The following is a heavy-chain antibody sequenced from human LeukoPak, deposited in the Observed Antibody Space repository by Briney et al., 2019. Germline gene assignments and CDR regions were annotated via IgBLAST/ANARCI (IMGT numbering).Heavy chain of an antibody. D-gene: IGHD6-25*01. CDR2: INTSGST. J-gene: IGHJ5*02. CDR3: AREGGDPRWLDP. V-gene: IGHV4-4*07. CDR1: GGSISSYY. Sequence: SESLSLTCTVPGGSISSYYWTWIRQSAGKGLEWIGRINTSGSTNYNPSLRSRVTMSVNTSKNQFSLNLTSVTPADTAVYSCAREGGDPRWLDPWGQGTLVTVSS.